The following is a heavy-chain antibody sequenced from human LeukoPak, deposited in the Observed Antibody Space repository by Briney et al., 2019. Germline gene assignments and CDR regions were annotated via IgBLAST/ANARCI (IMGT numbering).Heavy chain of an antibody. CDR1: GFTFSSYS. D-gene: IGHD3-10*01. V-gene: IGHV3-21*01. Sequence: GGSLRLSCAASGFTFSSYSMNWVRQAPGKGLEWVSSISSSSSYIYYADSVKGRFTISRDNAKNSLYLQMNSLRAEDTAVYYCARDNPGLLWFGELLYGGPLDYWGQGTLVTVSS. CDR3: ARDNPGLLWFGELLYGGPLDY. J-gene: IGHJ4*02. CDR2: ISSSSSYI.